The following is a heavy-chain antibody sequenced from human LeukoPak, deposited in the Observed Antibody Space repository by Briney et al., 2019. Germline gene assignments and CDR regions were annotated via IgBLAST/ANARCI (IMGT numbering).Heavy chain of an antibody. J-gene: IGHJ4*02. D-gene: IGHD3-3*01. CDR1: GGSFSGYY. Sequence: SETLSLTCAVYGGSFSGYYWSWIRQPPGKGLEWIGEINHSGSTNYNPSLKSRVTISVDTSKNQFSLKQSSVTAADTAVYFCARYDFTFDYWGQGTLVTVSS. CDR3: ARYDFTFDY. V-gene: IGHV4-34*01. CDR2: INHSGST.